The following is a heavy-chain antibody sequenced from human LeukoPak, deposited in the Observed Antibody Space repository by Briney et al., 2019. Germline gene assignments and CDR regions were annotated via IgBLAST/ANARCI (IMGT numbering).Heavy chain of an antibody. Sequence: PGGSLRLSCAASGFTFSTYSMNWVRQAPGKGLEWVSYITSRSDIIHYADSVKGRFTISRDNAKNSLYLQMNSLRADDTAVYYCARDYFDSTLSWGQGTLVTVSS. V-gene: IGHV3-48*04. CDR2: ITSRSDII. J-gene: IGHJ5*02. CDR3: ARDYFDSTLS. CDR1: GFTFSTYS. D-gene: IGHD3-22*01.